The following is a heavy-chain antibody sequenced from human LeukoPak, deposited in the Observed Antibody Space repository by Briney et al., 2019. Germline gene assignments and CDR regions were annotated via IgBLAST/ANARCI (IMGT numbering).Heavy chain of an antibody. Sequence: GRSLRLSCAASGFTFSSYAMHWVRQAPGKGLEWVAVISYDGSNKYYADSVKGRFTISRDNSKNTLDLQMNSLRAEDTAVYYCAKGGRGSFNYGMDVWGQGTTVTVSS. CDR2: ISYDGSNK. CDR1: GFTFSSYA. J-gene: IGHJ6*02. CDR3: AKGGRGSFNYGMDV. V-gene: IGHV3-30*04. D-gene: IGHD1-26*01.